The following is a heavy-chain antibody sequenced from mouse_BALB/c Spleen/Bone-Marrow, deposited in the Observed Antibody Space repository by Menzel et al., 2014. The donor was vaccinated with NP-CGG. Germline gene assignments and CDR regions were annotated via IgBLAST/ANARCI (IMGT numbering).Heavy chain of an antibody. V-gene: IGHV1-69*01. CDR1: GYTFTDYW. D-gene: IGHD2-14*01. Sequence: VQLVESGAELVMPGASVKMSCKASGYTFTDYWMHWVKQRPGQGLEWIGAIDTSDSYISYNQKFKGKATLTVDESSSTAYMQFSSLTSEDSAVYHCARSDYRYDPLANWGQGTLVTVSA. CDR2: IDTSDSYI. J-gene: IGHJ3*01. CDR3: ARSDYRYDPLAN.